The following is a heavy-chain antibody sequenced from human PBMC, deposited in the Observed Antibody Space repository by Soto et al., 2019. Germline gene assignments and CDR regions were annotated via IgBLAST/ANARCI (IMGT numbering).Heavy chain of an antibody. D-gene: IGHD5-18*01. CDR3: ARLHSHGTYGMDV. CDR2: IIPIFGTT. CDR1: GGSFTYT. J-gene: IGHJ6*02. V-gene: IGHV1-69*01. Sequence: QMHLVQSGAEVKKPGSSVKVSCKASGGSFTYTLSWVRQAPGQGLEWMGGIIPIFGTTNYAQKFQDRVTITADESTKTAYMELKTLRSQDKAVYYCARLHSHGTYGMDVWGQGTKVTVSS.